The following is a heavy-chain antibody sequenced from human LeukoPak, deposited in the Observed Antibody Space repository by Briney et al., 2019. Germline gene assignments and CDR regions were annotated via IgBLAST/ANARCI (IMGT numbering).Heavy chain of an antibody. CDR1: GYTFTDYY. J-gene: IGHJ5*02. Sequence: ASVKVSCKASGYTFTDYYTHWVRQAPGQGLEWMGWVNPNTGATNYAQKFQGRVTMTRDTSITTAYMEVNRLRSDDTAVYYCARVDVVATIGYFDPWGQGTLVTVSS. V-gene: IGHV1-2*02. CDR3: ARVDVVATIGYFDP. D-gene: IGHD5-12*01. CDR2: VNPNTGAT.